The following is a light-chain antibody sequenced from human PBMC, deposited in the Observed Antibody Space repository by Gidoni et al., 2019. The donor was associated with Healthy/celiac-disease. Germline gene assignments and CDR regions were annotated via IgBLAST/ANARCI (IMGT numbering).Light chain of an antibody. CDR2: DAS. J-gene: IGKJ4*01. CDR3: QQRSNWLLT. V-gene: IGKV3-11*01. CDR1: QSVSSY. Sequence: DIVLTQSPATLSLSPGERATLSCSASQSVSSYLAWYQQKPGQAPRLLIYDASNRATGIPARFSGSGSGTDFTLTISSLEPEDFAVYYCQQRSNWLLTFGGGTKVEIK.